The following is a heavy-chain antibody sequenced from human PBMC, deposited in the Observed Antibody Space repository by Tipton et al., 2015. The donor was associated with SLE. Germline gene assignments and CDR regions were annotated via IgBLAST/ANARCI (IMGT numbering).Heavy chain of an antibody. D-gene: IGHD4-11*01. V-gene: IGHV3-48*01. CDR2: ISVSSSGYTI. Sequence: SLRLSCAASGFTFSSYSMNWVRQAPGKGLEWVSYISVSSSGYTIHYADSVRGRFTTCRDNAKNSLCLQMNSLRAEDTAVYYCARVWADYSGSDYWGQGTLVTVSS. J-gene: IGHJ4*02. CDR3: ARVWADYSGSDY. CDR1: GFTFSSYS.